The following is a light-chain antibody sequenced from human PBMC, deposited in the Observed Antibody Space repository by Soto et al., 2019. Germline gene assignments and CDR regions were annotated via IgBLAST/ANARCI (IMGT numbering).Light chain of an antibody. V-gene: IGKV3-20*01. CDR3: QQYASSPVYT. Sequence: EIVLTQSPGTLSLSPGERATLSCRASQSVSSSYLAWYQRKPGQAPRLLIYGASSRATGIPDRFSGSGSGTDFTLTISRLEPEDFALYYCQQYASSPVYTFGQGTKLEIK. CDR2: GAS. J-gene: IGKJ2*01. CDR1: QSVSSSY.